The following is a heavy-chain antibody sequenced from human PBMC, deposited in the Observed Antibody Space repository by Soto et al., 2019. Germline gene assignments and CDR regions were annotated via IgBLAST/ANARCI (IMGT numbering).Heavy chain of an antibody. CDR3: AKGGWGTVLDY. D-gene: IGHD1-1*01. Sequence: EVQLLESGGGLVQPGGSLRLSCAASGFTFSNYALTWVRQAPGKGLEWVSAISGSDGTTYYADSVKGRFTISRDNSMNTLYLQLDSLRGDDTAMYYCAKGGWGTVLDYWGQGTLVTVSS. J-gene: IGHJ4*02. CDR2: ISGSDGTT. CDR1: GFTFSNYA. V-gene: IGHV3-23*01.